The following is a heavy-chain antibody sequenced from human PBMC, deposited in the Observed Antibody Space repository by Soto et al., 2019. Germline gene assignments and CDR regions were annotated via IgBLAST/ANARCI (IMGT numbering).Heavy chain of an antibody. CDR3: AKVRPMVRGVIILADAFDI. Sequence: EVQLLESGGGLVQPGGSLRLSCAASGFTFSSYAMSWVRQAPGKGLEWVSAISGSGGSTYYADSVKGRFTISRDNSKNTLYLQMNSLRAEDTAVYYCAKVRPMVRGVIILADAFDIWGQGTMVTVSS. CDR2: ISGSGGST. CDR1: GFTFSSYA. V-gene: IGHV3-23*01. J-gene: IGHJ3*02. D-gene: IGHD3-10*01.